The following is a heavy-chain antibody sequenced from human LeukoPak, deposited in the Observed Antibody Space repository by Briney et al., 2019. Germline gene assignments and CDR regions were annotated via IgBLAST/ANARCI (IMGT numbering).Heavy chain of an antibody. CDR2: ISWNSGSI. D-gene: IGHD3-22*01. V-gene: IGHV3-9*01. Sequence: GGSLRLSCAASGFTFDDYAMHWVRQAPGKGLEWVSGISWNSGSIGYADSVKGRFTISRDNAKNSLYLQMNSLRAEDTALYYCAKDGRPSYYYDSSGYYLYNWFDPWGQGTLVTVSS. CDR1: GFTFDDYA. CDR3: AKDGRPSYYYDSSGYYLYNWFDP. J-gene: IGHJ5*02.